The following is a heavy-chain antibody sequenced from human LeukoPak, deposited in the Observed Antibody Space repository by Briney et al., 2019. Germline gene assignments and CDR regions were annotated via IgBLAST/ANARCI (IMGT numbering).Heavy chain of an antibody. CDR3: ARVTSRLGWFDP. Sequence: NRSETLSLTCTVSGGAISSSSYYWGWIRQPPGKGREWIGSISHSGSTYYKPSLKSRVTISVDTSKNQFSLKLRSVTAADTAVYYCARVTSRLGWFDPWGQGTLVTVSS. J-gene: IGHJ5*02. V-gene: IGHV4-39*07. CDR2: ISHSGST. CDR1: GGAISSSSYY. D-gene: IGHD1-14*01.